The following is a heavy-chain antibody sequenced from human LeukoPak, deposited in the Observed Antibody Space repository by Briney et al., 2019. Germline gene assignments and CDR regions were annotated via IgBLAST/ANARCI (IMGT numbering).Heavy chain of an antibody. CDR3: ASSRRGYSYGAFDY. CDR1: GGSFSGYY. V-gene: IGHV4-34*01. CDR2: INHSGST. D-gene: IGHD5-18*01. J-gene: IGHJ4*02. Sequence: KSSETLSLTCAVYGGSFSGYYWSWIRQPPGKGLEWIGEINHSGSTNYNPSLKSRVTISVDTSKNQFSLKLSSVTAADTAVYYCASSRRGYSYGAFDYWGQGTLVTVSS.